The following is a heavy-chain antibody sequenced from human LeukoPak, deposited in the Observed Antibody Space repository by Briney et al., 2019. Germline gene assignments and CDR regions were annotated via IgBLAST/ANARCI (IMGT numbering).Heavy chain of an antibody. V-gene: IGHV3-74*01. D-gene: IGHD6-13*01. CDR2: IHSDGSST. CDR1: GFTFSRYW. CDR3: ASPTAYRSSRLDYFDY. J-gene: IGHJ4*02. Sequence: GGSLRLSCAASGFTFSRYWMHWVRQAPGKGLVWVSRIHSDGSSTSYADSVKGRFTISRDNAKNTLYLQMNSLRAEDTAVYYCASPTAYRSSRLDYFDYWGQGTRVTVSS.